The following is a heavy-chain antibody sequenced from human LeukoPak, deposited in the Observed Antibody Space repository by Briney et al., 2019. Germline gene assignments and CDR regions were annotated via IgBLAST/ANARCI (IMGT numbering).Heavy chain of an antibody. CDR2: ISGSGDNT. CDR3: ARELGDSRDY. V-gene: IGHV3-23*01. Sequence: GGSLRLSCAASGFTFSSYTMSWVRQAPGKGLEWVSGISGSGDNTYYADSVKGRFTISRDNAKNTLYLQMNSLRAEDTALYYCARELGDSRDYWGQGILVTVSS. CDR1: GFTFSSYT. J-gene: IGHJ4*02. D-gene: IGHD3-22*01.